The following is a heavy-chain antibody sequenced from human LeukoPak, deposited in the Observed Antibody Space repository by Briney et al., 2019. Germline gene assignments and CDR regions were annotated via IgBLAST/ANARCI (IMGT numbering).Heavy chain of an antibody. D-gene: IGHD6-13*01. CDR3: AKDRRTGIAAAGYLFDY. J-gene: IGHJ4*02. CDR2: ISSSSSYI. Sequence: GGSLRLSCAASGFTFSSYTMNWARQAPGKGLEWVSSISSSSSYIYYADSVKGRFTISRDNSKNTLYLQMNSLRAEDTAVYYCAKDRRTGIAAAGYLFDYWGQGTLVTVSS. CDR1: GFTFSSYT. V-gene: IGHV3-21*01.